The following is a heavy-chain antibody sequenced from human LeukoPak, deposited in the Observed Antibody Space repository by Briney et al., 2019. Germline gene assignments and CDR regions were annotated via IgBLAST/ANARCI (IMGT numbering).Heavy chain of an antibody. J-gene: IGHJ4*02. CDR1: EYTFTDYY. CDR2: ITPNSGDT. Sequence: GASLKVSCKASEYTFTDYYMHSVRQAPEQRVWRMGWITPNSGDTNYAQKFQGRVTMPRDPSISTAYMALTRLRSDDTAVYYCARDAWLVGTTNLYYFDYWGQGTLVTVSS. CDR3: ARDAWLVGTTNLYYFDY. D-gene: IGHD1-26*01. V-gene: IGHV1-2*02.